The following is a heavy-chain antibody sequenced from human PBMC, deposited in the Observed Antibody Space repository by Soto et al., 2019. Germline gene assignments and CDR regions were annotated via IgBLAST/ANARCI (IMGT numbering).Heavy chain of an antibody. D-gene: IGHD3-16*02. Sequence: QVQLVESGGGVVQPGRSLRLSCAASGFTFSSYGMHWVRQAPGKGLEWVAVISYDGSNKYYADSVKGRFTISRDNSKNKLYLQMNSLRAEDTAVYYCAKDLDDYIWGSYRFLGVFDYWGQGTLVTVSS. V-gene: IGHV3-30*18. CDR2: ISYDGSNK. CDR1: GFTFSSYG. CDR3: AKDLDDYIWGSYRFLGVFDY. J-gene: IGHJ4*02.